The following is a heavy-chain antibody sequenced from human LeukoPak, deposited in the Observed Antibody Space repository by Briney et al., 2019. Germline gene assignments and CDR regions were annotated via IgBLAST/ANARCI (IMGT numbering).Heavy chain of an antibody. J-gene: IGHJ4*02. CDR1: GFNFVGSA. CDR2: IRSKTNNFAT. V-gene: IGHV3-73*01. CDR3: TRDYSDSGVDWFDF. D-gene: IGHD3-22*01. Sequence: GGSLRLSCAASGFNFVGSAMHWVRQASGKGLEWVGRIRSKTNNFATEYAAAVKGRFTISRDDSKNTAYLQMNSLKYEDTALYYCTRDYSDSGVDWFDFWGQGTLVTVSS.